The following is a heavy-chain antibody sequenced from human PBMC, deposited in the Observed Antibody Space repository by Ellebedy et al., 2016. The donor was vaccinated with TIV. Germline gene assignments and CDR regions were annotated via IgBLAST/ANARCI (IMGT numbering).Heavy chain of an antibody. J-gene: IGHJ6*02. V-gene: IGHV6-1*01. CDR2: TYRRSKWYN. D-gene: IGHD6-13*01. CDR1: GDTVSSNSGA. CDR3: ARDRIAAAVSFPPASRNFTGMDV. Sequence: SQTLSLTCGISGDTVSSNSGAWNWIRQSPSRGLEWLGRTYRRSKWYNDYAESVKSRITINADTSKNQFSLHLNSVTPEDTAVYYCARDRIAAAVSFPPASRNFTGMDVWGQGTTVTVS.